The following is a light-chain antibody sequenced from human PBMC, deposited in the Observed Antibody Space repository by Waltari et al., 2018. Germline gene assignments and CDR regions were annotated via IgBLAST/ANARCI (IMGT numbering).Light chain of an antibody. Sequence: DIQMTQSPSSLSASVGDRVTITCQANQDSINYLNWYQHKAGKAPKLLIYDASNLETGVPSRFSGRGSGTDFTLTINDLQPEDVATYYCQRYDGLLFYTCGQGTKLELK. CDR1: QDSINY. J-gene: IGKJ2*01. CDR3: QRYDGLLFYT. CDR2: DAS. V-gene: IGKV1-33*01.